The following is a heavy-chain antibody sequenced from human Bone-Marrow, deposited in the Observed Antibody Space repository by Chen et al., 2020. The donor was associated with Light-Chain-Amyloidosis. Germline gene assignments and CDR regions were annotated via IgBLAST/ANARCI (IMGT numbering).Heavy chain of an antibody. J-gene: IGHJ3*02. D-gene: IGHD1-26*01. V-gene: IGHV3-48*01. CDR1: GFSFSDYS. CDR2: INRSGRSI. CDR3: AREGVGDTDAFDI. Sequence: HLVESGGGLVQPGGSLRLSCAGSGFSFSDYSMNWVRQAPGKGLEWLSYINRSGRSIHYADSVKGRITISRDNGKNSLYLQMNSLRAEDTATHYCAREGVGDTDAFDIWGQGTMIIVSP.